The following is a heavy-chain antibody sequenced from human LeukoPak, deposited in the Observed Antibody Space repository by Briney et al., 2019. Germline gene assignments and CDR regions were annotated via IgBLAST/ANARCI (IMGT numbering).Heavy chain of an antibody. CDR1: GGSISSYY. D-gene: IGHD2-15*01. CDR3: ARHEGYCSGGSCYVGYFDY. CDR2: IYYGGST. V-gene: IGHV4-59*08. Sequence: PSETLSLTCTVSGGSISSYYWSWIRQPPGKGLEWIGYIYYGGSTNYNPSLKSRVTISVDTSKNQFSLKLSSVTAADTAVYYCARHEGYCSGGSCYVGYFDYWGQGTLVTVSS. J-gene: IGHJ4*02.